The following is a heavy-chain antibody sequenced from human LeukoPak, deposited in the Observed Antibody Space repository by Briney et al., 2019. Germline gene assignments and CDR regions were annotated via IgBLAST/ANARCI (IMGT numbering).Heavy chain of an antibody. V-gene: IGHV3-15*01. CDR1: GFSFSRAW. Sequence: GGSLRLSCAASGFSFSRAWMSWVRQAPGKGLEWVGRIKSKSDGGTTDYAAPVKGRFTISRDDSKNTLYLQMNSLKTEDTAVYYCTVDSGVAGDWGQGTLVTVSS. CDR3: TVDSGVAGD. D-gene: IGHD3-10*01. CDR2: IKSKSDGGTT. J-gene: IGHJ4*02.